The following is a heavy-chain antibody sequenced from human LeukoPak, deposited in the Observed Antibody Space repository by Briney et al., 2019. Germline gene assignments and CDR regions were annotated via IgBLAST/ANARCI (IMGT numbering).Heavy chain of an antibody. CDR1: GFTFSTYW. J-gene: IGHJ4*02. CDR3: ARVRSDYSSSSPPDY. Sequence: GGSLRLSCAASGFTFSTYWMHWVRQAPGKGLVWVSRIDNGGSTTLYADSVRGRFIISRDNAKNTLYLQMNSLRPEDTAIYYCARVRSDYSSSSPPDYWGQGTPVTVSS. D-gene: IGHD6-6*01. V-gene: IGHV3-74*01. CDR2: IDNGGSTT.